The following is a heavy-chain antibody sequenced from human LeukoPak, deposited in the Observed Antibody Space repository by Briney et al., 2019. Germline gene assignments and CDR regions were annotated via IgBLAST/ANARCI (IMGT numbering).Heavy chain of an antibody. Sequence: SETLSLTCTVSGGSISSYYWSWIRQPTGKGLKWIGRIYTSGSTNYNPSLKSRVTMSVDTSKNQFSLKLSSVTAADTAVYYCARETTYYDILTGYYTTWYFDLWGRGTLVTVSS. CDR2: IYTSGST. CDR3: ARETTYYDILTGYYTTWYFDL. J-gene: IGHJ2*01. V-gene: IGHV4-4*07. D-gene: IGHD3-9*01. CDR1: GGSISSYY.